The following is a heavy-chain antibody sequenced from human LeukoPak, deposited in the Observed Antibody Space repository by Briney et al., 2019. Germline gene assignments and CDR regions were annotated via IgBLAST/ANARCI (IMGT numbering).Heavy chain of an antibody. CDR3: VRFALSSSLDH. D-gene: IGHD6-13*01. CDR2: IYPGYSDA. J-gene: IGHJ5*02. CDR1: GYRLTNNC. V-gene: IGHV5-51*01. Sequence: GESLKISCKISGYRLTNNCIGWVRQVPGKGLEWMGLIYPGYSDAKYSPSFQGQVTLSVDTSISTAYLQLGGLRASDTAIYYCVRFALSSSLDHWGQGTLVTVSS.